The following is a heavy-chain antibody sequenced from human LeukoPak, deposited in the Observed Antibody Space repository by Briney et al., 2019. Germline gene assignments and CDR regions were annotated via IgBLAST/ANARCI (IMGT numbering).Heavy chain of an antibody. D-gene: IGHD5-18*01. J-gene: IGHJ4*02. CDR3: AREGYRGYSYGGLDY. CDR1: GYSISSGYY. V-gene: IGHV4-38-2*02. CDR2: IYYSGST. Sequence: PSETLSLTCTVSGYSISSGYYWGWIRQPPGKGLEWIGSIYYSGSTYYNPSLKSRVTISVDTSKNQFSLKLSSVTAADTAVYYCAREGYRGYSYGGLDYWGQGTLVTVSS.